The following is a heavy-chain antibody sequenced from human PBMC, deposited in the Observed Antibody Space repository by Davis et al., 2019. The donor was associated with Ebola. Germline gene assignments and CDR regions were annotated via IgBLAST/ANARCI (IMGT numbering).Heavy chain of an antibody. V-gene: IGHV4-39*07. D-gene: IGHD6-13*01. CDR1: GDSISSSIYY. CDR3: ARGPIYSSSWGV. CDR2: IYYSRTT. J-gene: IGHJ6*04. Sequence: PSETLSLPCIVSGDSISSSIYYWAWIRQPPATGREFLGSIYYSRTTYYNPSLTSRVTISVDTSKNQFSLNLSTATAADTSVYYCARGPIYSSSWGVWGKGTTVAVSS.